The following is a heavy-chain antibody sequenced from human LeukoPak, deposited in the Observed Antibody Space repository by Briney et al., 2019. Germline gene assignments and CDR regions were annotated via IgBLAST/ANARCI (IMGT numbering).Heavy chain of an antibody. Sequence: LSETLSLTCTVSGGSISSYYWSWIRQPAGKGLEWIGRIYTSGSTNYNPSLKSRVTMSVDTSKNQFSLKLSSVTAADTAVYYCARDWGYSGYDRSGGWFDPRGQGTLVTVSS. CDR3: ARDWGYSGYDRSGGWFDP. V-gene: IGHV4-4*07. D-gene: IGHD5-12*01. CDR1: GGSISSYY. CDR2: IYTSGST. J-gene: IGHJ5*02.